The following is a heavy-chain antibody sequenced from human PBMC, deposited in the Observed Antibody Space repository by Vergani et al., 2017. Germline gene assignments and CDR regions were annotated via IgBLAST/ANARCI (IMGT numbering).Heavy chain of an antibody. D-gene: IGHD3-9*01. Sequence: QVQLQESGPGLVKPSETLSLTCTVSGGSISSYYWSWIRQPPGKGLEWIGYIYYTGSTNYNPSLKSRVTISLDTSENLFSLRLSSVTAADTAIYYCARGHHLDPERFDFWGQGTLGTVSS. J-gene: IGHJ4*02. V-gene: IGHV4-59*01. CDR3: ARGHHLDPERFDF. CDR2: IYYTGST. CDR1: GGSISSYY.